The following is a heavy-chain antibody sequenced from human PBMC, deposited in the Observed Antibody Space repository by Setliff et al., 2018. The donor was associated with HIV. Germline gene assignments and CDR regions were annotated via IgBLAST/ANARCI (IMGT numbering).Heavy chain of an antibody. CDR1: GFNFKTYG. CDR3: ASFYGDYGY. CDR2: IGSSNHGI. J-gene: IGHJ4*01. D-gene: IGHD3-10*01. V-gene: IGHV3-48*02. Sequence: PGESLKISCAASGFNFKTYGMTWVRQAPGKGLDWVAHIGSSNHGIHYTASVQGRFTVSRDNANNLLFLQMSNLRDEDTAVYYCASFYGDYGYWGHGTQVTVSS.